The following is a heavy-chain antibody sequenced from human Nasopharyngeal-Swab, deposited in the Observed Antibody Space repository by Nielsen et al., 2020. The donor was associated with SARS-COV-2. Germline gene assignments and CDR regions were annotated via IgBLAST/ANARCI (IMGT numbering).Heavy chain of an antibody. CDR2: IIPIFGTA. D-gene: IGHD3-3*01. Sequence: SVKVSCKASGGTFSSYAISWVRQAPGQGLEWMGRIIPIFGTANYAQKFQGRVTITADKSTSTAYMELSSLRSEDTAVYYCARGDTIFGKGSYDAFDIWGQGTMVTVSS. V-gene: IGHV1-69*06. CDR1: GGTFSSYA. CDR3: ARGDTIFGKGSYDAFDI. J-gene: IGHJ3*02.